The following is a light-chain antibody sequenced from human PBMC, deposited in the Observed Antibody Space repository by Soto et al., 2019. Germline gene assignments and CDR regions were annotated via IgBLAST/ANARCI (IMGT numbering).Light chain of an antibody. CDR3: SSYTSTTTHVV. V-gene: IGLV2-14*01. J-gene: IGLJ2*01. CDR2: EVY. CDR1: NSNIGNNF. Sequence: QSVLTQPPSVSATPGQTVTISCSGSNSNIGNNFVSWYQQHPDKAPKLIIYEVYNRPSGVSDRFSGSKSGNTASLTISGLQADDEADYFCSSYTSTTTHVVFGGGTKVTVL.